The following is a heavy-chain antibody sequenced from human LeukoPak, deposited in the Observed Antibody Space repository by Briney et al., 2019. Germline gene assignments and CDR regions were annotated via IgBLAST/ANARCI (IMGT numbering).Heavy chain of an antibody. V-gene: IGHV3-21*04. J-gene: IGHJ3*02. CDR1: GFTFSSYA. CDR2: ISSSSSYI. CDR3: AREVRSGDAFDI. Sequence: GGSLRLSCAASGFTFSSYAMNWVRQAPGKGLEWVSSISSSSSYIYYADSVKGRFTISRDNAKNSLYLQMNSLRAEDTAVYYCAREVRSGDAFDIWGQGTMVTVSS. D-gene: IGHD2-15*01.